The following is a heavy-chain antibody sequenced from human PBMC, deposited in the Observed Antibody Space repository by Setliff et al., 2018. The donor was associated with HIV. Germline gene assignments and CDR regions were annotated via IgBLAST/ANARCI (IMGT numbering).Heavy chain of an antibody. CDR3: TIPASSLAPN. Sequence: SETLSLTCTVSGASISSHNYYWGWIRQSPGKGLEWIASIRSSGDTYYNPSLQSRVIISVDTSNNQISLKLTSVTAADAAVYYCTIPASSLAPNWGRGTQVTAPQ. CDR2: IRSSGDT. J-gene: IGHJ4*02. CDR1: GASISSHNYY. V-gene: IGHV4-39*01.